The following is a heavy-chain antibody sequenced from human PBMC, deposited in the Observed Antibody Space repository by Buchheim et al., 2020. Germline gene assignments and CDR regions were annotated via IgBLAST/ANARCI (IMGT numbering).Heavy chain of an antibody. V-gene: IGHV3-74*01. Sequence: EVQLEESGGGLVQPGGSLRLSCAASGFTLRTYWMHWVRQAPGKGLEWGSRINEDGSFTNYADSVKGRLTISRDNAENTLDLQMTSLRVEDTAMYYCARDLSGSQDYWGQGTL. CDR2: INEDGSFT. J-gene: IGHJ4*02. CDR1: GFTLRTYW. D-gene: IGHD1-26*01. CDR3: ARDLSGSQDY.